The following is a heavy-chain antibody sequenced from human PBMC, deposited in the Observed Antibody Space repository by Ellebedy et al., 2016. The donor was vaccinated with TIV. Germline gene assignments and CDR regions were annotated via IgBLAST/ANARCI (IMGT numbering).Heavy chain of an antibody. J-gene: IGHJ3*02. CDR2: IYPGDSQT. CDR3: TRRSTQGEI. Sequence: GESLKISCKTSGYSFTNYWIGWVRQMPGKGLEWMGIIYPGDSQTRYSPSFQGQVTISADKSITTAYLQWSSLKASDTTMYYCTRRSTQGEIWGPGTMVTVSS. V-gene: IGHV5-51*01. D-gene: IGHD3-16*01. CDR1: GYSFTNYW.